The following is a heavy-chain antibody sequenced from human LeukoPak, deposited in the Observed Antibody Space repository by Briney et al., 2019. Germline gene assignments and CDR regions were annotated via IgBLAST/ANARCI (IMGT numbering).Heavy chain of an antibody. D-gene: IGHD3-10*01. CDR1: GFTFSSHW. J-gene: IGHJ5*02. V-gene: IGHV3-74*01. CDR3: ARGRGVYGWFDP. Sequence: GGSLRLSCAASGFTFSSHWMNWARQAPGKGLVWVSRINSDGSVNYADSVKGRVTISRDSAKNTLYLHMNSLRVEDTAVYYCARGRGVYGWFDPWGQGTLVTVSS. CDR2: INSDGSV.